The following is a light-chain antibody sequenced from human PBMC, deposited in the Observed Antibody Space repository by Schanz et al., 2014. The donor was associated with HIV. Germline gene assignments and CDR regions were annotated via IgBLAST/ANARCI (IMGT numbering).Light chain of an antibody. Sequence: EIVLTQSPGTLSLSPGERATLSCRASQSVSGNSLAWYRQKPGQAPRLLIYGASSRATGVPDRVSGGGSGTDFTLTITRLEPEDFAVYYCQQYGSSPLTFGPGTKVEIK. CDR2: GAS. V-gene: IGKV3-20*01. CDR1: QSVSGNS. CDR3: QQYGSSPLT. J-gene: IGKJ3*01.